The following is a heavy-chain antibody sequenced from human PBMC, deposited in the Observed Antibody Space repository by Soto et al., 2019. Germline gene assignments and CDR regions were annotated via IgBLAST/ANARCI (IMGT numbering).Heavy chain of an antibody. V-gene: IGHV3-30*18. Sequence: GGSLRLSCAASGFTSSSYGMHWVRQAPGKGLEWVAVISYDGSNKYYADSVKGRFTISRDNSKNTLYLQMNSLRAEDTAVCYCAKAPGIAAAGTPGWFDPWGQGTLVTASS. CDR3: AKAPGIAAAGTPGWFDP. CDR1: GFTSSSYG. J-gene: IGHJ5*02. CDR2: ISYDGSNK. D-gene: IGHD6-13*01.